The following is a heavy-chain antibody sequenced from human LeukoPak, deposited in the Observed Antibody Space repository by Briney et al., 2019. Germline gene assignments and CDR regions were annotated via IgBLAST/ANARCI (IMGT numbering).Heavy chain of an antibody. CDR3: ARDRGYSATYYFDY. V-gene: IGHV3-33*01. CDR1: GFTFSSYG. Sequence: GRSLRLSCAASGFTFSSYGMHWVRQAPGKGLEWVAVIWYDGSNKYYADSVKGRFTISRDSSKNTLYLQMNSLRAEDTAVYYCARDRGYSATYYFDYWGQGTLVTVSS. D-gene: IGHD3-22*01. CDR2: IWYDGSNK. J-gene: IGHJ4*02.